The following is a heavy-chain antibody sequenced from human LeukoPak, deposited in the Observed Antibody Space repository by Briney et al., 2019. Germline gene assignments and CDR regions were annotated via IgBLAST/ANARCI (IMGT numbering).Heavy chain of an antibody. V-gene: IGHV3-21*06. CDR1: GFTFSSYS. J-gene: IGHJ5*01. CDR2: ISSSSSYI. CDR3: AREKFDS. Sequence: GSLRLSCAASGFTFSSYSMNWVRQAPGKGLEWVSSISSSSSYIYYADSVKGRFTISRDNSGNIISLQMNNLTTDDTATYYCAREKFDSWGQGALVTVSP.